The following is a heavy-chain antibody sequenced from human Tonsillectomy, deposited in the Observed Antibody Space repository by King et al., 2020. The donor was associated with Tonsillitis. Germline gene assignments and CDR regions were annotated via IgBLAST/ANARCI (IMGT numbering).Heavy chain of an antibody. CDR1: GFTFSSYD. J-gene: IGHJ3*02. D-gene: IGHD4-17*01. V-gene: IGHV3-13*01. CDR2: IGTAGDT. CDR3: ARQNGDTDAFDI. Sequence: VQLVESGGGLVQPGGSLRLSCAASGFTFSSYDMHWVRQATGKGLEWVSAIGTAGDTYYPGSVKGRFTFSRENAKNSLYLQMNSLRAGDTAVYYCARQNGDTDAFDIWGQGTMVTVSS.